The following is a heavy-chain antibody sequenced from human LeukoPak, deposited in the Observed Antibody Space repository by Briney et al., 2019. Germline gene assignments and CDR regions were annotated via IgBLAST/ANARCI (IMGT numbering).Heavy chain of an antibody. CDR2: ISGSGGST. Sequence: GGSLRLACAASGFAISNYWMSWVRQAPGKGLEWVSAISGSGGSTYYADSVKGRFTISRDNSKNTLYLQMNSLRAEDTAVYYCAKEEQPYYYYGMDVWGQGTTVTVSS. V-gene: IGHV3-23*01. D-gene: IGHD6-13*01. J-gene: IGHJ6*02. CDR3: AKEEQPYYYYGMDV. CDR1: GFAISNYW.